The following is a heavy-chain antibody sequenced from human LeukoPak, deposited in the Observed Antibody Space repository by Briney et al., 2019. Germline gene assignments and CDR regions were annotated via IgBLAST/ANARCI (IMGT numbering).Heavy chain of an antibody. V-gene: IGHV3-52*01. CDR3: VRGVGSSTSCYVRAFDI. D-gene: IGHD2-2*01. Sequence: GGSLRLSCAASGFTFSNSWMHWVCQAPEKGLEWVAGIKCDGSEKCYVDSVKGRLTISRDNAKNSLYLQVNSLRAEDMTVYYCVRGVGSSTSCYVRAFDIWGQGTMVTVSS. J-gene: IGHJ3*02. CDR1: GFTFSNSW. CDR2: IKCDGSEK.